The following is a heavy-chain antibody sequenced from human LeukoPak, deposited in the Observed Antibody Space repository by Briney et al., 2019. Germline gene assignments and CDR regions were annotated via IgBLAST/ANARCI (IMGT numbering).Heavy chain of an antibody. Sequence: ASVKVSCKASGYTFTSCGISWVRQAPGQGLEWMGWISAYNGNTNYAQKLQGRVTMTTDTSTSTAYMELRSLRSDDTAVYYCARDGGGYSSSWYELDWFDPWGQGTLVSVSS. V-gene: IGHV1-18*01. D-gene: IGHD6-13*01. CDR3: ARDGGGYSSSWYELDWFDP. J-gene: IGHJ5*02. CDR1: GYTFTSCG. CDR2: ISAYNGNT.